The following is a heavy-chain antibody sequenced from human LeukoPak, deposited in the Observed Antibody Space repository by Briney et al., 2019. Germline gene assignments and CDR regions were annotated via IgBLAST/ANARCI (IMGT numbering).Heavy chain of an antibody. J-gene: IGHJ4*02. CDR1: VYTFTVYY. Sequence: ASVKVSCKASVYTFTVYYMHWVRQAPGQGREWMGWINPNSGCTNYAQKFQGRVTMTRDTSISTAYMELSRLRSDDTAVYYCARALPDYGDYLTTFDYWGQGTLVTVSS. CDR2: INPNSGCT. CDR3: ARALPDYGDYLTTFDY. V-gene: IGHV1-2*02. D-gene: IGHD4-17*01.